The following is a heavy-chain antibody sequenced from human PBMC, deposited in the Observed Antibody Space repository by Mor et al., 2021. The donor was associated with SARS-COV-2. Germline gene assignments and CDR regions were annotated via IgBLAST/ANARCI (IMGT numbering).Heavy chain of an antibody. V-gene: IGHV3-30-3*01. CDR3: ARGFRDYGDAFDV. CDR2: IFYNGDNA. J-gene: IGHJ3*01. D-gene: IGHD4-17*01. Sequence: RGLEWVAVIFYNGDNAYYADSVKGRFTISRDNSKNTVNLQMNSLRVEDTTLYYCARGFRDYGDAFDVWGQ.